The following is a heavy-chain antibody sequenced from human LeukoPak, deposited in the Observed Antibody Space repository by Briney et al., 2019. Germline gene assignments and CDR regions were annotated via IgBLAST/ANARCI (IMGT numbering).Heavy chain of an antibody. D-gene: IGHD3-10*01. Sequence: ASVKVSCKASGYTFTSYAMHWVRQAPGQRLEWMGWINAGNGNTKYSQKFQGRVTMTRDTSVSTAYMDLSRLRSDDTAVYYCAREPATMVRGVLLGRFDPWGQGTLVTVSS. CDR2: INAGNGNT. CDR3: AREPATMVRGVLLGRFDP. V-gene: IGHV1-3*01. J-gene: IGHJ5*02. CDR1: GYTFTSYA.